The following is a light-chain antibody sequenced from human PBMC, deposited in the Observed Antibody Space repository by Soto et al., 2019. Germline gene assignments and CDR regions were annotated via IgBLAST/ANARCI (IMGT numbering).Light chain of an antibody. V-gene: IGKV3-11*01. CDR3: QQYGSF. Sequence: VVLTQSPATLSLSPGERATLSCRASQIVSSYLAWYQQKPGQAPRLLIYDASNGATGIPARFSGSGSGTDFTLTISRLEPEDFAVYYCQQYGSFFGGGTKVDI. J-gene: IGKJ4*01. CDR2: DAS. CDR1: QIVSSY.